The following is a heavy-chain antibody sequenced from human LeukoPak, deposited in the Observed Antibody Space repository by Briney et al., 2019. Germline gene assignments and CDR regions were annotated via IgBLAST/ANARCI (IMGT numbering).Heavy chain of an antibody. CDR2: ISSSSSYI. CDR1: GFTFSSYS. Sequence: GGSLRLSCAASGFTFSSYSMNWVRQAPGKGLEWVSSISSSSSYIYYADSVKGRFTISRDNAKNSLYLQMNSLRAEDTAVYYCARGPSGGSGYARTGKFYFDYWGQGTLVTVSS. D-gene: IGHD3-3*01. CDR3: ARGPSGGSGYARTGKFYFDY. J-gene: IGHJ4*02. V-gene: IGHV3-21*01.